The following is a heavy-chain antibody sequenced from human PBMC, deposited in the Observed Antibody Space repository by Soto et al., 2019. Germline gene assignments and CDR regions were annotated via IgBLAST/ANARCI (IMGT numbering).Heavy chain of an antibody. J-gene: IGHJ4*02. Sequence: RGSLVLACASSGFTFRIYAMDWVRQAPGKGPEWVSSISGSGDRAYHANSVKGRFTISRDNSKNTLYLRVNSLRAEDTAVYYCTKGFGARHSPFDYWAQGTQVTVSS. CDR3: TKGFGARHSPFDY. CDR2: ISGSGDRA. D-gene: IGHD2-15*01. CDR1: GFTFRIYA. V-gene: IGHV3-23*01.